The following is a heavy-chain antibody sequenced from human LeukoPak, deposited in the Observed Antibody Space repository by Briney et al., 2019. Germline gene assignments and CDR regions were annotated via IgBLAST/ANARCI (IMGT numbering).Heavy chain of an antibody. V-gene: IGHV3-33*01. D-gene: IGHD1-14*01. CDR2: IAYDGSRA. CDR3: TRYNNDHFDY. CDR1: GFTFGSYG. J-gene: IGHJ4*02. Sequence: GGSLRLSCAGSGFTFGSYGMHWFRQTPGKGLEWVAVIAYDGSRAFYADSVKGRFTISRDNSKNTMSVQMDDLRAEDTAVYYCTRYNNDHFDYWGQGTLVTVSS.